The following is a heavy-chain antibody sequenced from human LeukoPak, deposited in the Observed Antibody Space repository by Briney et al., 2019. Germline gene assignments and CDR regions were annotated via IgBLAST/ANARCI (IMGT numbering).Heavy chain of an antibody. J-gene: IGHJ4*02. Sequence: SSETLSLTCTVSGGSISANHWVWIRQPAGKGLEWIGRLHISGNTNHNPSLKSRVTISLDTSKNQFSLRMTSATAADTAVYFCTRDPLRSSFDLWGQGILVSVSS. CDR3: TRDPLRSSFDL. CDR2: LHISGNT. D-gene: IGHD1-26*01. CDR1: GGSISANH. V-gene: IGHV4-4*07.